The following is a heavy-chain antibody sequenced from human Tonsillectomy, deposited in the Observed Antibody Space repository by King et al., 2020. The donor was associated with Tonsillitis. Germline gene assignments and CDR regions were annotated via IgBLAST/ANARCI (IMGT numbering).Heavy chain of an antibody. J-gene: IGHJ4*02. V-gene: IGHV3-30-3*01. Sequence: QLVQSGGGVVQPGRSLRLSCAASGFTFSSYAIHWVRQAPGKGLEWVAVISYDGSNKYYADSVKGRFTISRDNSKNTLYLQMNSLRAEDTAMYYCAREDPVLNYFYYWGQGTLVTVSS. CDR1: GFTFSSYA. CDR3: AREDPVLNYFYY. CDR2: ISYDGSNK.